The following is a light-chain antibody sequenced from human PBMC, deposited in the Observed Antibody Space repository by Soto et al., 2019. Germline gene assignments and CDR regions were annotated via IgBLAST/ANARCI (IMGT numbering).Light chain of an antibody. J-gene: IGLJ2*01. V-gene: IGLV1-51*01. CDR1: SSNIGNNY. CDR3: GTWDSSLSVV. Sequence: QSVRTQPPSVSAAPGQKVTISCSGSSSNIGNNYVSWYQQLPGTAPKLLIYDNNKRPSGIPDRFSGSKSGTSATLGITGLQTGDEADYYCGTWDSSLSVVFGGGTQLTVL. CDR2: DNN.